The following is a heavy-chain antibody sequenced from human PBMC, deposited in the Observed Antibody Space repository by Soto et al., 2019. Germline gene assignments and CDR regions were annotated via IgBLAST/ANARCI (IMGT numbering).Heavy chain of an antibody. D-gene: IGHD1-26*01. CDR1: GDSVSDYY. Sequence: SETLSLTCGVYGDSVSDYYWAWVRQPPGKGLERIGEINHSGNTYLAPSLKSRLSMSVDTSRNHVALHLTSVTAADTAVYYCATFSIVGTVIFNHWGQGTQVTVS. CDR3: ATFSIVGTVIFNH. CDR2: INHSGNT. J-gene: IGHJ4*02. V-gene: IGHV4-34*01.